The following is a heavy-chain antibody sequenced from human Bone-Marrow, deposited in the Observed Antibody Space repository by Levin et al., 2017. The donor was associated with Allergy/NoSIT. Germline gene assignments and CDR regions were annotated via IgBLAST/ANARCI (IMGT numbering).Heavy chain of an antibody. D-gene: IGHD4-23*01. CDR1: GFTFSSYA. Sequence: GESLKISCAASGFTFSSYAMHWVRQAPGKGLEWVAVISYDGSNKYYADSVKGRFTISRDNSKNTLYLQMNSLRAEDTAVYYCARDRMRGNPSSYYFDYWGQGTLVTVSS. J-gene: IGHJ4*02. CDR3: ARDRMRGNPSSYYFDY. V-gene: IGHV3-30*04. CDR2: ISYDGSNK.